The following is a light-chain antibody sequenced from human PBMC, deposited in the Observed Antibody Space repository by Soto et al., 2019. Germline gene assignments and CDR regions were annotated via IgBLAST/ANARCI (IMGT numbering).Light chain of an antibody. V-gene: IGLV2-14*01. Sequence: QSALTQPASVSGSPGQSITISCTGTSSDVGGYNYVSWYQQHPGKAPKLMIYEVSNRPSGVSIRFSGSKSGNTASLTISGLQAEDEADYYCSSYTSSTSLDVFXTGTKVTVL. CDR1: SSDVGGYNY. CDR2: EVS. CDR3: SSYTSSTSLDV. J-gene: IGLJ1*01.